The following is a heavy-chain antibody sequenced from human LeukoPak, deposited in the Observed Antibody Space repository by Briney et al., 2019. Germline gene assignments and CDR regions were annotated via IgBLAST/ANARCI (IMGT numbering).Heavy chain of an antibody. D-gene: IGHD6-19*01. J-gene: IGHJ6*03. CDR2: VYYSGST. CDR1: GGSISTTNYY. Sequence: PSETLSLTCTVSGGSISTTNYYWGWIRQSPGKGLEWFGCVYYSGSTYYNPSLKSRVTISVDTSKNQFSLKLSSVTAADTAVYYCARDPSECSSGWFSSDTLYYMDVWGKGTTVTVSS. V-gene: IGHV4-39*07. CDR3: ARDPSECSSGWFSSDTLYYMDV.